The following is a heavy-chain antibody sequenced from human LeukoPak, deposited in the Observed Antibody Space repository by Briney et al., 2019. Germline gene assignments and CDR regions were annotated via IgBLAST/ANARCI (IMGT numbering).Heavy chain of an antibody. CDR2: IYTSGRT. Sequence: PSETLSLTCTVSGGSISSYYWSWIRQPAGKGLEWIGRIYTSGRTNYNPSLKSRVTMSVDTSKNQFSLKLSSVTAAETAVYYCARGSRIAVTVSDFDYWGQGTLVTVSS. D-gene: IGHD6-19*01. CDR1: GGSISSYY. V-gene: IGHV4-4*07. J-gene: IGHJ4*02. CDR3: ARGSRIAVTVSDFDY.